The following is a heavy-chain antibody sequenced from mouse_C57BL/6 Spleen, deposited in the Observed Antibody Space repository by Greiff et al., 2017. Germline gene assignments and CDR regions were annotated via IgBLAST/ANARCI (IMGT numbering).Heavy chain of an antibody. CDR1: GYTFTDYY. J-gene: IGHJ2*01. CDR3: ARFRYDGYPDY. V-gene: IGHV1-26*01. CDR2: INPNNGGT. D-gene: IGHD2-3*01. Sequence: EVQLQQSGPELVKPGASVKISCKASGYTFTDYYMNWVKQSHGKSLEWIGDINPNNGGTSYNQKFKGKATLTVDKSSSTAYMELRSLTSEDSAVYYCARFRYDGYPDYWGQGTTLTVSS.